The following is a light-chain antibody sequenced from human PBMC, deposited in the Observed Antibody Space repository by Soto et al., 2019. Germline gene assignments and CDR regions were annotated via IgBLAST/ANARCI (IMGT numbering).Light chain of an antibody. CDR2: DAS. J-gene: IGKJ5*01. Sequence: DIQMTQSPSTLSASVGDRVTITCRASQSISRWLAWYQQKPGKAPKLLIYDASSLESGVPSRFSGSGSGTAFTLTISSLQSEDFAVYYCQQYNNWPPITFGQGTRLEIK. CDR1: QSISRW. V-gene: IGKV1-5*01. CDR3: QQYNNWPPIT.